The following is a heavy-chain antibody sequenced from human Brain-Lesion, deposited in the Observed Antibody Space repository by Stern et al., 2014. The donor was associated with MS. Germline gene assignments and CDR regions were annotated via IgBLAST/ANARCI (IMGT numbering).Heavy chain of an antibody. CDR2: IYHSGSS. Sequence: VQLVESGSGLVKPSQTLSLTCAVSDDSLNSVVYSWSWLRPPPGKGLEWIGSIYHSGSSYFSPSLKSRLTISVDSSKNQFSLKLSSVTAADTAVYYCARGDHRNSYDSSGYYYFVFDVWGQGTMVTVSS. D-gene: IGHD3-22*01. CDR3: ARGDHRNSYDSSGYYYFVFDV. CDR1: DDSLNSVVYS. V-gene: IGHV4-30-2*01. J-gene: IGHJ3*01.